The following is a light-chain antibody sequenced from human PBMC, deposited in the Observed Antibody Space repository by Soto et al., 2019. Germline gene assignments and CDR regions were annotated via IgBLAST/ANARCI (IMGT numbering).Light chain of an antibody. J-gene: IGKJ4*01. V-gene: IGKV1-39*01. CDR1: QSISSY. Sequence: DIQMTQSPSSLSASVGDRVTITCRASQSISSYLNWYQQKPGKAPKLLIYAASSLQSGVPSRFSGSGSGTDFTLTISSLQADVLGTYYRHQGNRTLTFGGGTKVDIK. CDR2: AAS. CDR3: HQGNRTLT.